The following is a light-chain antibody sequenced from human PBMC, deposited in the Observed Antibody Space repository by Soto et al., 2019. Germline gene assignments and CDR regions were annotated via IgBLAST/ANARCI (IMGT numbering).Light chain of an antibody. CDR3: ASWDDRLKGYV. CDR2: IND. Sequence: QSVLTQPPSVSGTPGQRVIISCSGTRSNIGSNSVNWYQQLPGTAPKLLIYINDQRLSGVPDRFSGTTSGTSVSLAISGLQSEDEADYYCASWDDRLKGYVFGTGSKVTGL. CDR1: RSNIGSNS. V-gene: IGLV1-44*01. J-gene: IGLJ1*01.